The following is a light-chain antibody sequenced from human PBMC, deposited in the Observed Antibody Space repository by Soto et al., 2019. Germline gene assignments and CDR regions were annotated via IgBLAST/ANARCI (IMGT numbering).Light chain of an antibody. Sequence: DFVMTQSPLSLPVTPGEPASISCRSSQSLLHSNGYNYLDWYLQKPGQSPQLLIYLGSNRASGVPDRFSGRGSGTDFTLKISRVEAEDVGVYYCMQALQTLWTFGQGTKVEIK. CDR2: LGS. CDR3: MQALQTLWT. V-gene: IGKV2-28*01. CDR1: QSLLHSNGYNY. J-gene: IGKJ1*01.